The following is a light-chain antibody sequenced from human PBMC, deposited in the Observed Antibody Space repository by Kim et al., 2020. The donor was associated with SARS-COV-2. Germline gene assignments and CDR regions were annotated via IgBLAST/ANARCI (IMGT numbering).Light chain of an antibody. CDR2: QTS. Sequence: ASVGDRVTITCLACQSFSSWLAWYQQKPGKAPKLLIYQTSSLQSGVPSRFSGSGSGTEFTLTINSLQPDDFATYYCQQYNSYPITFGQVTRLEIK. CDR1: QSFSSW. V-gene: IGKV1-5*03. CDR3: QQYNSYPIT. J-gene: IGKJ5*01.